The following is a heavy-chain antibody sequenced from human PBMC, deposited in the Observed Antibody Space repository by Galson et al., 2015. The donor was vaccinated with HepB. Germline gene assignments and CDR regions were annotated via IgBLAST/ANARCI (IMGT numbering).Heavy chain of an antibody. V-gene: IGHV3-33*01. CDR2: IWSDDSER. CDR3: AREGGTGNGMDV. CDR1: GFTFTTYG. Sequence: SLRLSCAASGFTFTTYGMHWVRQAPGKGLEWVAIIWSDDSERYYADSVKGRFTISRDNSQNTLYLQMNSLRAEDTAVYYCAREGGTGNGMDVWGQGTTVTVSS. D-gene: IGHD3-10*01. J-gene: IGHJ6*02.